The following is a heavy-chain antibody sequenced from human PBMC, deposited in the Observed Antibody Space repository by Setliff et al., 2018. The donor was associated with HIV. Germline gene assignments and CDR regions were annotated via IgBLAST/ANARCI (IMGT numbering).Heavy chain of an antibody. CDR3: ARDLPGYGASKEY. D-gene: IGHD4-17*01. CDR1: GGSVGSGSYY. Sequence: SETLSLTCSVSGGSVGSGSYYWCWIRQSPGNGLEWLGYIYYSGSTTYNPSLRSRVTIYIDTSKNQFSLNLRSVNAADTAVYYCARDLPGYGASKEYWGQGKLVARSS. CDR2: IYYSGST. J-gene: IGHJ4*02. V-gene: IGHV4-61*01.